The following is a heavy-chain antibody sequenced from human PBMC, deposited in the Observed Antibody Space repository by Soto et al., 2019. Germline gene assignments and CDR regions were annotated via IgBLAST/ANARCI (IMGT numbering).Heavy chain of an antibody. J-gene: IGHJ5*02. CDR3: ARGRRITMIVGGRKGYWFDP. CDR2: INPNSGGT. V-gene: IGHV1-2*02. CDR1: GYTFTGYY. Sequence: RASVKVSCKASGYTFTGYYMHWVRQAPGQGLEWMGWINPNSGGTNYAQKFQGRVTMTRDTSISTAYMELSRLRSDDTAVYYCARGRRITMIVGGRKGYWFDPWGQGTLVTVSS. D-gene: IGHD3-22*01.